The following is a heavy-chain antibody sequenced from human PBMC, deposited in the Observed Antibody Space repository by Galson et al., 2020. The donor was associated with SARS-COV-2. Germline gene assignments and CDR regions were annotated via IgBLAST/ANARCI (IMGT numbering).Heavy chain of an antibody. CDR1: GGSISTSY. D-gene: IGHD2-21*02. CDR3: ARTLLFWGDAFDI. Sequence: SQTPSLTCTVSGGSISTSYWSWVRQPPGKGLEWIGYISNRGITNYNPSPKSRVTISVDTSKNQFSLNLSSVTAADTAVDYCARTLLFWGDAFDIWGQGTMVTVAS. J-gene: IGHJ3*02. CDR2: ISNRGIT. V-gene: IGHV4-59*01.